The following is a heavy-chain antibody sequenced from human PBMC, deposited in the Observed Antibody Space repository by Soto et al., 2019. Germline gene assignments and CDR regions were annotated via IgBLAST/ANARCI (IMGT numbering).Heavy chain of an antibody. Sequence: GGSLRLSCAASGFTFTSYAMNWVRLAPGKGLEWVSAISGTGYNTYYADSVKGRFTISRDNTKNTLYLQMNSLRAEDTAVYYCAKAGFSGSWSPTYFDYWGQGTLVTVSS. CDR1: GFTFTSYA. D-gene: IGHD6-13*01. CDR2: ISGTGYNT. J-gene: IGHJ4*02. V-gene: IGHV3-23*01. CDR3: AKAGFSGSWSPTYFDY.